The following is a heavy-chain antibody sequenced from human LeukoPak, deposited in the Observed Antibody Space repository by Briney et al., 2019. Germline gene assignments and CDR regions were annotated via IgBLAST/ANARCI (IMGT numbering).Heavy chain of an antibody. CDR3: AREGELRDFFDF. Sequence: GRSLRLSCAASGFTFSSYSMPWVRQAPGKALEWVACDGRDEFYADSVKGRFTISRDSSKNTLFLQMNSLRPEDTAVYYCAREGELRDFFDFWGPGTPVTVSS. V-gene: IGHV3-30*01. CDR2: DGRDE. D-gene: IGHD1-7*01. J-gene: IGHJ4*02. CDR1: GFTFSSYS.